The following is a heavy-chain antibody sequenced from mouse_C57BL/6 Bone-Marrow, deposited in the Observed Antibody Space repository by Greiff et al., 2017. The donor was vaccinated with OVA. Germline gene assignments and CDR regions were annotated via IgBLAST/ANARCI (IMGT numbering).Heavy chain of an antibody. J-gene: IGHJ3*01. CDR2: IDPSDSET. V-gene: IGHV1-52*01. CDR3: ARKEGSGYVAY. CDR1: GYTFTSYW. D-gene: IGHD3-2*02. Sequence: VQLQQPGAELVRPGSSVKLSCKASGYTFTSYWMHWVKQRPIQGLEWIGNIDPSDSETHYNQKFKDKATLTVDKSSSTAYMQLSSLTSEDSAVYYCARKEGSGYVAYWGQGTLVTVSA.